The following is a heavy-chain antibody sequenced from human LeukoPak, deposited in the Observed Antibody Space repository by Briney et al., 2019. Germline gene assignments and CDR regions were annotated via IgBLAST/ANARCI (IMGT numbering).Heavy chain of an antibody. CDR2: INPTGGST. CDR3: ARAAHGDYFDY. D-gene: IGHD2-8*01. V-gene: IGHV1-46*01. Sequence: ASVKVSCKASGYTFTSYYMHWVRQAPGQGLEWMGLINPTGGSTGYAQKFQGRVTITADKSTSTAYMELSSLRSEDTAVYYCARAAHGDYFDYWGQGTLVTVSS. J-gene: IGHJ4*02. CDR1: GYTFTSYY.